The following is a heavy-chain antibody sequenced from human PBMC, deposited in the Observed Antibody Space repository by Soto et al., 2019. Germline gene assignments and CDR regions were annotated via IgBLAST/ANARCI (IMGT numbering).Heavy chain of an antibody. CDR1: GYTFTSYG. J-gene: IGHJ4*02. CDR3: ARVDPRSVAATDY. CDR2: ISAYNGNT. V-gene: IGHV1-18*01. Sequence: QVQLVQSGAEVKKPGASVKVSCKASGYTFTSYGISWVRQAPGQGLEWMGWISAYNGNTNYAQKLQGRVNMTTDTPTSTAYMERRSLRSDDTAVYYCARVDPRSVAATDYGGQGTLVTVSS. D-gene: IGHD2-15*01.